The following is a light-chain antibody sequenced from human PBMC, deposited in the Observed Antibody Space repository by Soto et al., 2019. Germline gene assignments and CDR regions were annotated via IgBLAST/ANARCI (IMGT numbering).Light chain of an antibody. J-gene: IGLJ2*01. CDR1: SSDVGGYNY. CDR3: CSYAGSYRV. Sequence: QSALTQPASVSGSPGQSITISCTGTSSDVGGYNYVSWYQQQSGKAPKLMIHEVSNRPSGVSSRFSGSKSGNTASLTISGLQAEDEADYYCCSYAGSYRVFGGGTKLTVL. CDR2: EVS. V-gene: IGLV2-14*01.